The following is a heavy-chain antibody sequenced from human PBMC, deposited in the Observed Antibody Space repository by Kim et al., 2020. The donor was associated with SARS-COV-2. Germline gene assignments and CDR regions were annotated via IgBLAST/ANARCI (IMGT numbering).Heavy chain of an antibody. CDR3: AKERWNYGGSYAFDI. Sequence: SVKGRFTISRDNSKNTLYLQMNSLRAEDTAVYYCAKERWNYGGSYAFDIWGQGTMVTVSS. V-gene: IGHV3-23*01. J-gene: IGHJ3*02. D-gene: IGHD1-7*01.